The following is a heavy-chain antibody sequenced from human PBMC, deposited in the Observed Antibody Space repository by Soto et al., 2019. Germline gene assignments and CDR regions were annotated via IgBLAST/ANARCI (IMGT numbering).Heavy chain of an antibody. D-gene: IGHD2-2*01. Sequence: GGSLRLSCAASGFTFSSYSMNWVRQAPGKGLEWVSSISSSSSYIYYADSVKGRFTISRDNAKNSLYLQMNSLRAEDTAVYYCARDQGGVVVPSDFYYYYGMDVWGQGTTVTVSS. CDR1: GFTFSSYS. CDR3: ARDQGGVVVPSDFYYYYGMDV. V-gene: IGHV3-21*01. J-gene: IGHJ6*02. CDR2: ISSSSSYI.